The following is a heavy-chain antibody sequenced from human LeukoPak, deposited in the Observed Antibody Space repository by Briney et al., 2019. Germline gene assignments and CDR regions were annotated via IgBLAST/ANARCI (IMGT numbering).Heavy chain of an antibody. V-gene: IGHV1-18*01. D-gene: IGHD3-9*01. Sequence: ASVKVSCKASSYIFINYGISWVRQAPGQGLEWMGWIGAYNGNTNYAQNLQGRVTMTTDTSTSTAYMELRSLRSDDTAMHYCARGNYDILTGPRRTDAFDIWGQGTMVTVSS. J-gene: IGHJ3*02. CDR2: IGAYNGNT. CDR1: SYIFINYG. CDR3: ARGNYDILTGPRRTDAFDI.